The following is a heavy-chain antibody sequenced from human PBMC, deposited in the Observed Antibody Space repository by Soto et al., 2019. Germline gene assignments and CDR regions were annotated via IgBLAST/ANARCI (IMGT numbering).Heavy chain of an antibody. CDR1: GFTFSSYA. J-gene: IGHJ3*02. V-gene: IGHV3-23*01. CDR2: ISGSGGST. D-gene: IGHD2-2*01. CDR3: AREPPTYCSSTSCRGPGAFGI. Sequence: GGSLRLSCAASGFTFSSYAMSWVRQAPGKGLEWVSAISGSGGSTYYADSVKGRFTISRDNSKNTLYLQMNSLRAEDTAVYYCAREPPTYCSSTSCRGPGAFGIWGQGTMVTVSS.